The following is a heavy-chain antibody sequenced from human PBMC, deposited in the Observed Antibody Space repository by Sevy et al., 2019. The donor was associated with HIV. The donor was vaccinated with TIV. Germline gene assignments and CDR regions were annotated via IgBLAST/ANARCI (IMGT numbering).Heavy chain of an antibody. J-gene: IGHJ4*02. Sequence: GSLRLSCAASGFTFSSYAMHWVRQAPGKGLEWVAVISYDGSNKYYADSVKGRFTISRDNSKNTLYLQMNSLRAEDMAVYYCAGLVVVAALPIDWGQGTLVTVSS. CDR2: ISYDGSNK. CDR1: GFTFSSYA. D-gene: IGHD2-15*01. V-gene: IGHV3-30-3*01. CDR3: AGLVVVAALPID.